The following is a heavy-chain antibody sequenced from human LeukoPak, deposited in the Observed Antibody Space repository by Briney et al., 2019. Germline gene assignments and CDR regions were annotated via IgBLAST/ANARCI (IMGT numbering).Heavy chain of an antibody. J-gene: IGHJ4*02. V-gene: IGHV3-9*01. CDR1: GFTFSSYA. CDR3: ARVGLDILTGYSIFPYFDY. CDR2: ISWNSHSI. D-gene: IGHD3-9*01. Sequence: GGSLRLSCAASGFTFSSYAMHWVRQAPGKGLEWVSSISWNSHSIGYADSVKGRFTISRDNAKNSLYLQMTSLRADDTALYYCARVGLDILTGYSIFPYFDYWGQGTLVTVSS.